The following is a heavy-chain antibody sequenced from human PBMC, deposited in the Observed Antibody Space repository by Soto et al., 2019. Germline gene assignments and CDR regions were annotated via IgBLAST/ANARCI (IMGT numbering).Heavy chain of an antibody. CDR2: IYHSGST. Sequence: QLQLQESGSGLVKLSQTLCLTCAVSGGSISSDGDSWSWIRQPPGKGLEWIGYIYHSGSTYYNPSLKSRVTISVDRSKNQFSLKLSSVTAADTAVYYCARASTTVTTLDYWGQGTLVTVSS. CDR3: ARASTTVTTLDY. CDR1: GGSISSDGDS. D-gene: IGHD4-17*01. V-gene: IGHV4-30-2*01. J-gene: IGHJ4*02.